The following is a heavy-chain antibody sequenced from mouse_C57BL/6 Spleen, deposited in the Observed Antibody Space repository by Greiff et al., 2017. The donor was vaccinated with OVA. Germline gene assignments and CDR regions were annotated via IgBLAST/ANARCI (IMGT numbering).Heavy chain of an antibody. D-gene: IGHD1-1*01. J-gene: IGHJ4*01. V-gene: IGHV1-15*01. CDR3: TRQDYGTLYYAMDY. CDR2: IDPETGGT. Sequence: QVQLKESGAELVRPGASVTLSCKASGYTFTDYEMHWVKQTPVHGLEWIGAIDPETGGTAYNQKFKGKAILTADQSSSTAYMELRSLTSEDSAVYYCTRQDYGTLYYAMDYWGQGTSVTVSS. CDR1: GYTFTDYE.